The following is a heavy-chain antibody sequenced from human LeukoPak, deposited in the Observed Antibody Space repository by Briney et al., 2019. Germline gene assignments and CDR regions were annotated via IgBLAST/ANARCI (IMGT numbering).Heavy chain of an antibody. V-gene: IGHV3-23*01. J-gene: IGHJ6*03. D-gene: IGHD1-14*01. CDR2: ISGSGST. CDR1: GFTFSSYA. Sequence: GSLRLSCAASGFTFSSYAMSWVRQAPGKGLEWVSTISGSGSTYYADSVKGRFTISRDNSKNTLYLQMNSLRAEDTAVYYCARDRGNQRGYYYYYMDVWGKGTTVTVSS. CDR3: ARDRGNQRGYYYYYMDV.